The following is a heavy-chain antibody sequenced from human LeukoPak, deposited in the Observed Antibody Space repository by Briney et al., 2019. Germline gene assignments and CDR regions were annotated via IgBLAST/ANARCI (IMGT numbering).Heavy chain of an antibody. CDR1: GGSISSYY. V-gene: IGHV4-59*01. CDR2: ISYSGNT. CDR3: ARGGDGYNPFAY. Sequence: PSETLSLTCTVSGGSISSYYWSWIRQPPGKGLEWIGYISYSGNTNYNPSLKSRVTISVDTSKNQFSPKLSSATAADTAVYYCARGGDGYNPFAYWGQGTLATVSS. D-gene: IGHD5-24*01. J-gene: IGHJ4*02.